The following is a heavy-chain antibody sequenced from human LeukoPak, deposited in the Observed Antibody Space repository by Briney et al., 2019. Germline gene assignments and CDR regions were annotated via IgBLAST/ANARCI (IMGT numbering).Heavy chain of an antibody. CDR1: GFTVSSNS. CDR3: AREYSSSIFFDY. CDR2: IYSDNT. D-gene: IGHD6-6*01. J-gene: IGHJ4*02. V-gene: IGHV3-53*01. Sequence: GGSLRLSCTVSGFTVSSNSMSWVRQAPGKGLEWVSFIYSDNTHYSDSVKGRFTISRDNSKNTLYLQMNSLRAEDTAVYYCAREYSSSIFFDYWGQGTLVTVSS.